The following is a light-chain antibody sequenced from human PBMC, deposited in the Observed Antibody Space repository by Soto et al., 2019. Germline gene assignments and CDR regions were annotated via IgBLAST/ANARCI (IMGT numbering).Light chain of an antibody. CDR3: SSYTSTSTVV. Sequence: QSALTQPASVSGSPGQSITISCTGTSSDVGGYNYVSWYQHHPGKAPKLMIYDVSNRPSGVSNRFSGSKSDNTASLTISGLXXXXXXDYYCSSYTSTSTVVFGGGTKVTVL. CDR2: DVS. CDR1: SSDVGGYNY. J-gene: IGLJ2*01. V-gene: IGLV2-14*03.